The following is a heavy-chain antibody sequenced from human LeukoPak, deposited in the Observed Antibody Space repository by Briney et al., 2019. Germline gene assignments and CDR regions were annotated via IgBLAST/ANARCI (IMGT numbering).Heavy chain of an antibody. CDR2: IIPIFGTA. J-gene: IGHJ4*02. D-gene: IGHD3-16*01. V-gene: IGHV1-69*05. CDR1: GGTFSSYA. CDR3: ARVRRGVYGSYYFDY. Sequence: VASVKVTCNASGGTFSSYAISWVRQAPGQGLEWMGGIIPIFGTANYAQKFQGRVTITTDESTSTAYMEPSSLRSEDTAVYYCARVRRGVYGSYYFDYWGQGTLVTVSS.